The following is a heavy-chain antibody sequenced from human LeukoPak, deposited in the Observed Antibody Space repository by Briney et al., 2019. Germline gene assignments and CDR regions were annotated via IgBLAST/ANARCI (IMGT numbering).Heavy chain of an antibody. V-gene: IGHV3-74*01. CDR3: ARSEYSSTWYGDYYYYYMDV. CDR2: INSDGSST. D-gene: IGHD6-13*01. CDR1: GFTFSTFW. Sequence: GGSLSLSCAASGFTFSTFWMHWVRHAPGKGLVWVSRINSDGSSTVYADSVKGRFTISRDNAKNTLYLQMNSLRADDTAVYYCARSEYSSTWYGDYYYYYMDVWGKGTTVTVSS. J-gene: IGHJ6*03.